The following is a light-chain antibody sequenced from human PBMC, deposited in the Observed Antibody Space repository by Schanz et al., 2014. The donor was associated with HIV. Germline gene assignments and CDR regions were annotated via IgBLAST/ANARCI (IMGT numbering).Light chain of an antibody. Sequence: EVVMTQSPATLSVSPGERVTLSCRASQSVSNNLAWYQQKPGQAPRLLIYGASSRATGIPDRFSGSGSGTDFTLTISSLEPEDSAVYYCQRYGPSVTFGGGTKVEIK. J-gene: IGKJ4*01. CDR1: QSVSNN. CDR3: QRYGPSVT. V-gene: IGKV3-20*01. CDR2: GAS.